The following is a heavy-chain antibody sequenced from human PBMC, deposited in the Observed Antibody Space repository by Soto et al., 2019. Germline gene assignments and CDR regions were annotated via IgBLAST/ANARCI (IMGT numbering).Heavy chain of an antibody. CDR3: ARGFYTAMATGDY. J-gene: IGHJ4*02. Sequence: GASLKVSCKASGYTFTSYDNKWVPKATGQGLVVVVCKYPNSRQPGYAQKFQGRVTMTRNTSIRTAYMELSSMRSEDTAVYYCARGFYTAMATGDYWGQGSLVTVSS. V-gene: IGHV1-8*01. CDR2: KYPNSRQP. CDR1: GYTFTSYD. D-gene: IGHD5-18*01.